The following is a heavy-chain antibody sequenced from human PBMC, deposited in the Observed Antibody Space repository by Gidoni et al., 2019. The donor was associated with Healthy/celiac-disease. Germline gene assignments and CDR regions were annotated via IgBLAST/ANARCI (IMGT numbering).Heavy chain of an antibody. Sequence: QVQLVAFGGGVVQPGRPLRLSFSASGFTLTSHGMHWVRQAPGKGLVWVAVIWYDGSNKYYADSVKGRFTSSRDNSKNTLYLQMNSLRAEDTAVYYGARVSGRITMVRGVTDVDYWGQGTLVTVSS. V-gene: IGHV3-33*01. CDR1: GFTLTSHG. CDR3: ARVSGRITMVRGVTDVDY. J-gene: IGHJ4*02. CDR2: IWYDGSNK. D-gene: IGHD3-10*01.